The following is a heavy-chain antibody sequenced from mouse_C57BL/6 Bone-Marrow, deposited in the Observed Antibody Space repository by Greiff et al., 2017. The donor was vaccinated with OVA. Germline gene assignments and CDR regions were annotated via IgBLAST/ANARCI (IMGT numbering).Heavy chain of an antibody. Sequence: MQSGPGLVPPSQCLSITCTVSGFSLTRYGVPCVRQSPGKGLECLVVIWRGGSSDYNAAFMSRMSITKDNSKSQVLFKMNSLQADDTAIDYCAKNGDGYSVAYGGQGKLVTVSA. CDR1: GFSLTRYG. J-gene: IGHJ3*01. CDR2: IWRGGSS. D-gene: IGHD2-3*01. V-gene: IGHV2-5*01. CDR3: AKNGDGYSVAY.